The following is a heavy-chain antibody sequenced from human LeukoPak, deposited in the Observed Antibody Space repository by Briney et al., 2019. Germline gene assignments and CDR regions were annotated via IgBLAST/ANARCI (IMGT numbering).Heavy chain of an antibody. V-gene: IGHV4-59*07. J-gene: IGHJ4*02. Sequence: SDTLSLTCTVSGGPISSYYWSWLRQPPGKGLEWIGYIYYSWSTNYNPSLKSRVTISVDTSKNQFSLKLSSVTAADTAVYYCARVTGGSSWYGTLDYWGQGTLVTVSS. CDR2: IYYSWST. CDR1: GGPISSYY. D-gene: IGHD6-13*01. CDR3: ARVTGGSSWYGTLDY.